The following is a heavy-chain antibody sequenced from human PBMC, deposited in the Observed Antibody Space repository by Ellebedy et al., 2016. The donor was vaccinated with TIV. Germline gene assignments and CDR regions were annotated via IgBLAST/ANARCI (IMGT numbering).Heavy chain of an antibody. Sequence: SETLSLTCTVSGGSISRSSYYWGWIRQPPGKGLEWIGSIYYSGSTYYNPSLKSRVTISVDTSKNQFSLKLSSVTAADTAVYYCARETPRGQWLGGVWFDPWGQGTPVTVSS. CDR1: GGSISRSSYY. V-gene: IGHV4-39*07. J-gene: IGHJ5*02. CDR2: IYYSGST. D-gene: IGHD6-19*01. CDR3: ARETPRGQWLGGVWFDP.